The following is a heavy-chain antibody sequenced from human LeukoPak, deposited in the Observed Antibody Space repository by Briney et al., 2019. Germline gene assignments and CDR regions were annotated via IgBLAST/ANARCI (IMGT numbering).Heavy chain of an antibody. D-gene: IGHD3-3*01. CDR3: ASHSYDFWSGYYVPYMDV. CDR1: GGSISSHY. J-gene: IGHJ6*03. CDR2: IYYSGST. V-gene: IGHV4-59*11. Sequence: SETLSLTCTVSGGSISSHYWSWIRQPPGKGLEWIGYIYYSGSTNYNPSLKSRVTISVDTSKNQFSLKLSSVPAADTAVYYCASHSYDFWSGYYVPYMDVWGKGTTVTVSS.